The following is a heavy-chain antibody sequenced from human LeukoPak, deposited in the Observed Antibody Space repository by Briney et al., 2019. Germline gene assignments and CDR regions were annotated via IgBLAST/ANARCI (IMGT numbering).Heavy chain of an antibody. V-gene: IGHV1-69*06. CDR3: ARDSGSQLFDY. J-gene: IGHJ4*02. CDR1: GGTFSSYA. Sequence: SVKVSCKASGGTFSSYAISWVRQAPGQGLEWMGGIIPIFGAANYAQKFQGRVTITADKSTSIAYMELSSLRSEDTAVYYCARDSGSQLFDYWGQGTLVTVSS. D-gene: IGHD1-26*01. CDR2: IIPIFGAA.